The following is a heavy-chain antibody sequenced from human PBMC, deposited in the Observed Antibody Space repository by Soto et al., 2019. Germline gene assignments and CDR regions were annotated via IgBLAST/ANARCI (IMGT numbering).Heavy chain of an antibody. D-gene: IGHD2-8*02. V-gene: IGHV3-23*01. CDR1: GFICSSYD. J-gene: IGHJ3*02. CDR2: ILVGGST. Sequence: HPGGSLRLSCVVSGFICSSYDMSWVRQAPGKGLEWVSTILVGGSTHYEDSVKGRFTISRDTSKNTVYLQMNSLTAGDTAVYYCAKATATGGGAFEICGQGTMVTVS. CDR3: AKATATGGGAFEI.